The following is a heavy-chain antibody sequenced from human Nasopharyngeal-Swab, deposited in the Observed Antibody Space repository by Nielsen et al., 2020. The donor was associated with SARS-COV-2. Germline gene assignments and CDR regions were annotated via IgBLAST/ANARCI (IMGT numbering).Heavy chain of an antibody. CDR1: GYTFTNFA. CDR3: ARDLTSSISAAGHYYYGMDV. D-gene: IGHD6-25*01. J-gene: IGHJ6*02. Sequence: ASVKVTCKTSGYTFTNFAMHWMCQAPVQRLEWMGWINTDNGNTEYSQRFQGSVAITRDTSASTAYLELSRLRSEDTAVYYCARDLTSSISAAGHYYYGMDVWGQGTTVTVSS. CDR2: INTDNGNT. V-gene: IGHV1-3*04.